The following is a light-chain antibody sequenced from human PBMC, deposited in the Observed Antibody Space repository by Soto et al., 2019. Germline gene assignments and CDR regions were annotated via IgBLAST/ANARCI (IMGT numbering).Light chain of an antibody. CDR2: DAS. CDR3: QQYNSYSQTWT. CDR1: QSISSW. Sequence: DIQMTQSPSTLSASVGDRVTITCRASQSISSWLAWYQQKPGKAPKLLIYDASSLESGVPSRFSGSGSGTEFTLTISSLQPDDSATYYCQQYNSYSQTWTFGQGTKVEIK. V-gene: IGKV1-5*01. J-gene: IGKJ1*01.